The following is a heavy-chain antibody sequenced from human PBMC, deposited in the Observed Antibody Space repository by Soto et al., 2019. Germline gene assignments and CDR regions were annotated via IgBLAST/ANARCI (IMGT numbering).Heavy chain of an antibody. CDR1: GFTFRSYV. CDR2: ISVGGDST. CDR3: AKSMTVVIMGHFDY. J-gene: IGHJ4*02. V-gene: IGHV3-23*01. D-gene: IGHD3-22*01. Sequence: EVQLLESGGDLVQSGGSLRLSCAASGFTFRSYVMTWVRQAPGKGLEWVSSISVGGDSTYYADSVKGRFTISRGRNTLYLQMNRLRAEDTAVYYCAKSMTVVIMGHFDYWGQGALVTVSS.